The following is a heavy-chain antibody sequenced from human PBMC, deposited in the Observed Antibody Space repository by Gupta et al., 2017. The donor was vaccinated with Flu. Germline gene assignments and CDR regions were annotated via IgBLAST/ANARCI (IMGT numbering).Heavy chain of an antibody. CDR2: IWHDGSKI. V-gene: IGHV3-33*01. J-gene: IGHJ4*02. CDR3: ARDLQLRFFDWSPGTFDY. Sequence: QMQLVESGGGVVQPGRSLRLSCAASGFTFNSYSMHWVRQAPGKGLEWVAVIWHDGSKIYYADSVKGRFTISRDNSNNTLFLQMNSLRAEDTAIYFCARDLQLRFFDWSPGTFDYWGQGTLVTVSS. D-gene: IGHD3-9*01. CDR1: GFTFNSYS.